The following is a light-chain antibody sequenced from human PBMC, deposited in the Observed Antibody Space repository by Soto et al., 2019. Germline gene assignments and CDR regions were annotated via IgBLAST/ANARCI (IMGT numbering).Light chain of an antibody. J-gene: IGKJ2*01. CDR1: QTIANYY. CDR3: QQYDSAYT. Sequence: EIVLTQSPGTLSLSPGERATLSCRANQTIANYYLAWHQQKPRHAPRLVMSGASSRATVMPGRFGGGGSGTDFIITINREEPEDFACYYCQQYDSAYTFGQGTKVELK. V-gene: IGKV3-20*01. CDR2: GAS.